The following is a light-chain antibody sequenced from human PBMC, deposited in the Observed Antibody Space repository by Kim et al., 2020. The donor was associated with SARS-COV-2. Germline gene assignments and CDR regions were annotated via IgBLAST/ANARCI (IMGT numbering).Light chain of an antibody. J-gene: IGKJ5*01. CDR1: HGINHY. Sequence: DIQMTQSPSSLAASVGDRVTITCRASHGINHYLAWFQQRPGKAPKSLVYGASNLQSGVPSRFSGSGSGTDFTLTITGLQPEDFATYYCQQYHTYPPSFVQGTRLEIK. V-gene: IGKV1-16*01. CDR2: GAS. CDR3: QQYHTYPPS.